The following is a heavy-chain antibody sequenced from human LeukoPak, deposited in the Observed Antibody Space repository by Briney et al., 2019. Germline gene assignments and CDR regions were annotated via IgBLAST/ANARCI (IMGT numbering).Heavy chain of an antibody. Sequence: GESLKISCKGSGYSFTSYWIGWVRHMPGKGLEWMGIIYPGDSDTRYSPSFQGQVTISADKSISTAYLQWSSLKASDTAMYYCARRWYYGSGSSGAFDIWGQGTMVTVSS. J-gene: IGHJ3*02. CDR3: ARRWYYGSGSSGAFDI. V-gene: IGHV5-51*01. CDR2: IYPGDSDT. D-gene: IGHD3-10*01. CDR1: GYSFTSYW.